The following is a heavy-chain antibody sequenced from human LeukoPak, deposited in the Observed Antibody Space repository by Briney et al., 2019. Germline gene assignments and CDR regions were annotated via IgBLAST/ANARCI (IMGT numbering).Heavy chain of an antibody. J-gene: IGHJ4*02. Sequence: SETLSLTCAVYGGSFSGYYWSWIRQPPGKGLEWIGEINHSGSTNYNPSLKSRVTLSVDTSKNQFSLKLSSVTAADTAVYYCARTEVYCGGDCYSAIDYWGQGTLVTVPS. D-gene: IGHD2-21*02. CDR2: INHSGST. CDR3: ARTEVYCGGDCYSAIDY. CDR1: GGSFSGYY. V-gene: IGHV4-34*01.